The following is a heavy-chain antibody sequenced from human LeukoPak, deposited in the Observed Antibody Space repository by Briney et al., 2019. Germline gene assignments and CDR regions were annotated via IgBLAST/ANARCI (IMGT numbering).Heavy chain of an antibody. J-gene: IGHJ4*02. V-gene: IGHV1-18*01. CDR3: ARDRNGDYLLDY. Sequence: ASVKVSCTASGYTFTSYGISWVRQAPGQGLEWMGWISAYNGNTNYAQKLQGRVTMTTDTSTSTAYMELRSLRSEDTAVYFCARDRNGDYLLDYWGQGTLVTVSS. D-gene: IGHD4-17*01. CDR2: ISAYNGNT. CDR1: GYTFTSYG.